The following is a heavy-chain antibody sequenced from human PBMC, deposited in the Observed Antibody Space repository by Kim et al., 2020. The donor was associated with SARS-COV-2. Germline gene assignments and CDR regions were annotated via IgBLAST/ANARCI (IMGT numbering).Heavy chain of an antibody. J-gene: IGHJ4*02. Sequence: SETLSLTCAVYGGSISGYYWSWIRQPPGKGLEWIGEINHSGSTNYNPSLKSRVTISVDTSKNQFSLKLSSVTAADTAVYYCARGGNDYGRNGDFDYWGQGTLVTVSS. D-gene: IGHD4-17*01. CDR2: INHSGST. CDR3: ARGGNDYGRNGDFDY. V-gene: IGHV4-34*01. CDR1: GGSISGYY.